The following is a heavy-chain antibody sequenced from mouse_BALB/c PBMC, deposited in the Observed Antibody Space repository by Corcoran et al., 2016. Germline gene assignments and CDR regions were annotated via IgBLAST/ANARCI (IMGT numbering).Heavy chain of an antibody. J-gene: IGHJ2*01. CDR1: GYSFTDYI. V-gene: IGHV1-39*01. D-gene: IGHD1-1*01. CDR3: ARRGLSRGSSPYYFDY. CDR2: INPYYGST. Sequence: EIHLQQTGPELVKPGASVKISCKSSGYSFTDYIMLWVKQSHGKSLEWIGNINPYYGSTSYNLKFKGKATFTVDKSSSTAYMQLNSLTSEDSAVYYCARRGLSRGSSPYYFDYWGQGTTLTVSS.